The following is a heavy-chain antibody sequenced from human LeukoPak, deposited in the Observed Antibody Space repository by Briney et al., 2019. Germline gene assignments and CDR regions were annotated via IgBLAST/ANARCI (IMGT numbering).Heavy chain of an antibody. Sequence: GGSLRLSCAASGFTFSSFSMNWVRQAPGKGLEWVAVISYDGSNKYYADSVKGRFTISRDNSKNTLYLQMNSLRAEDTAVYYCARSDSKGSLRYFQHWGQGTLVTVSS. D-gene: IGHD1-26*01. CDR1: GFTFSSFS. CDR3: ARSDSKGSLRYFQH. J-gene: IGHJ1*01. V-gene: IGHV3-30*03. CDR2: ISYDGSNK.